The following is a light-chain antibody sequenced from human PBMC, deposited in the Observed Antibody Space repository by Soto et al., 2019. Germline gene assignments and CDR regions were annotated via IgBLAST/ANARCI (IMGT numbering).Light chain of an antibody. CDR1: ESLVHDDGNTY. Sequence: DVVMTQSPLSLPVTLGQPASISCRSSESLVHDDGNTYLNWFQQRPGQSPRRLIYKVSNRGSGVLDSFIKIRSSNHFTLQISSVEAENLVVYSCMQGTPCPPTFGQGTKVELK. J-gene: IGKJ1*01. CDR2: KVS. CDR3: MQGTPCPPT. V-gene: IGKV2-30*02.